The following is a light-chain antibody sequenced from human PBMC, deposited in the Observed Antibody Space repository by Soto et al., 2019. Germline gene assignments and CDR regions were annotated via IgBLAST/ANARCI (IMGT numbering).Light chain of an antibody. V-gene: IGLV1-44*01. CDR2: SDN. J-gene: IGLJ2*01. CDR3: ATWHYSLTGAV. Sequence: QSVLTQPPSASGTPGQRVTISCSGSNSNIGRNTVNWYQQLPGTAPKLLIYSDNQRPSGVPDRFSGSKSGTSASLAISGLQSEDEADYYCATWHYSLTGAVFGGGTKLTVL. CDR1: NSNIGRNT.